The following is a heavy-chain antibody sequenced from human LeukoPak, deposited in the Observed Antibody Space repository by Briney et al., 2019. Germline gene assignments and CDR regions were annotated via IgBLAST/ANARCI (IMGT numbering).Heavy chain of an antibody. J-gene: IGHJ4*02. D-gene: IGHD4-17*01. CDR1: GYTFTSYD. CDR2: MNPNSGNT. CDR3: ARELSTTVTSPIDY. V-gene: IGHV1-8*01. Sequence: ASVKVSCRASGYTFTSYDINWVRQATGQGLEWMGWMNPNSGNTGYAQKFQGRVTMTRNTSISTAYMELSSLRSEDTAVYYCARELSTTVTSPIDYWGQGTLVTVSS.